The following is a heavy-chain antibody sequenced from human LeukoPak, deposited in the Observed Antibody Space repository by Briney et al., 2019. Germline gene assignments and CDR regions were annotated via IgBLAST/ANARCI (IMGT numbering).Heavy chain of an antibody. Sequence: PGGSLRLSCAASGFTFSRYAMHWVRQAPGKGLEWVAVISYDGSNKYYADSVKGRFTISRDNSKNTLYLQMNSLRAEDTAVYYCARSGGLDYWGLGTLVTVSS. D-gene: IGHD2-15*01. CDR3: ARSGGLDY. J-gene: IGHJ4*02. V-gene: IGHV3-30-3*01. CDR1: GFTFSRYA. CDR2: ISYDGSNK.